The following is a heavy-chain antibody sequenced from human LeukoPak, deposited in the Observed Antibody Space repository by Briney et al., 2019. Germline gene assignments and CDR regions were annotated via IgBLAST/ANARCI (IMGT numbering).Heavy chain of an antibody. D-gene: IGHD3-22*01. Sequence: ASVKVSCKASGYTFISFGFSWVRQAPGQGPEWMGWISGYTGNTNYAQRFQGRVTMTTDTSTSTAYMELRTLRSDDTAVYYCARDRLYYYDSSGYYYDYWGQGTLVTVSS. V-gene: IGHV1-18*01. J-gene: IGHJ4*02. CDR3: ARDRLYYYDSSGYYYDY. CDR1: GYTFISFG. CDR2: ISGYTGNT.